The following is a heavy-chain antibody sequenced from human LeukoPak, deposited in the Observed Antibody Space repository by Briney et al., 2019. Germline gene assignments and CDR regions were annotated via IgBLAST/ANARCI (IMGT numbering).Heavy chain of an antibody. J-gene: IGHJ6*02. CDR1: GGTFSSYA. CDR2: IIPIFGTA. V-gene: IGHV1-69*13. CDR3: ARGNLVARAYYYYGMDV. Sequence: SVKVSCKTSGGTFSSYAISWVRQAPGQGLEWMGGIIPIFGTANYAQKFQGRVTITADESTSTAYMELSSLRSEDTAVYYCARGNLVARAYYYYGMDVWGQGTTVTVSS. D-gene: IGHD2/OR15-2a*01.